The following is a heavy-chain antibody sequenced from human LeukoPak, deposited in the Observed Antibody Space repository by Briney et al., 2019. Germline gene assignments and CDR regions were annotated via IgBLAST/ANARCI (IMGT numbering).Heavy chain of an antibody. CDR3: ARVRGYSYGFSY. J-gene: IGHJ4*02. CDR2: IKQHGSEK. D-gene: IGHD5-18*01. CDR1: GFTFSTYW. Sequence: GGSLRLSCAASGFTFSTYWMTWVRQPPGKGLEWVANIKQHGSEKYYVDSVKGRFTISRDNAKNSLYLQMNSLRAEDTAAYYCARVRGYSYGFSYWGQGTLVTVSS. V-gene: IGHV3-7*01.